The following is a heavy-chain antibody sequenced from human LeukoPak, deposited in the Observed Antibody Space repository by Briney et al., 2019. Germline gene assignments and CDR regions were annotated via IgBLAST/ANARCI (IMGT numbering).Heavy chain of an antibody. CDR2: ISAYNGNT. J-gene: IGHJ4*02. CDR3: ALMAAPYYFDY. V-gene: IGHV1-18*01. CDR1: GYTFTSYG. Sequence: GASVKVCCKASGYTFTSYGISWVRQAPGQGVEWMGWISAYNGNTNYAQKLQGRVTMTTDTSTSTAYMELRSLRSDDTAVYYCALMAAPYYFDYWGQGTLVTVSS. D-gene: IGHD5-24*01.